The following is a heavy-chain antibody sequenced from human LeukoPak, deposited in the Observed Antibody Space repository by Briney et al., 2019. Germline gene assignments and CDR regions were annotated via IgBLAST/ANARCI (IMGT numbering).Heavy chain of an antibody. Sequence: GVSLTLPCAASGFTFSSYSMIWLRHARGEALECVSSISSSSSYIYYADSVKGRFTIYRDNAKNSMYLQMNSLRAEDTAVYYCARDRSYGSGGYYYMDVWGKGTTVTVSS. CDR1: GFTFSSYS. CDR3: ARDRSYGSGGYYYMDV. CDR2: ISSSSSYI. V-gene: IGHV3-21*01. J-gene: IGHJ6*03. D-gene: IGHD3-10*01.